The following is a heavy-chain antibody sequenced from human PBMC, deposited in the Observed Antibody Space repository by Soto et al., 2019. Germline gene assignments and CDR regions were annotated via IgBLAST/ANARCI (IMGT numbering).Heavy chain of an antibody. CDR1: GGTFSSYA. J-gene: IGHJ6*02. CDR3: AFTSRFWSGYLPTLYGMDV. V-gene: IGHV1-69*13. D-gene: IGHD3-3*01. Sequence: SVKVSCKASGGTFSSYAISWVRQAPGQGLEWMGGIIPIFGTANYAQKFQGRVTITADESTSTAYMEPSSLRSEDTAVYYCAFTSRFWSGYLPTLYGMDVWGQGTTVTVSS. CDR2: IIPIFGTA.